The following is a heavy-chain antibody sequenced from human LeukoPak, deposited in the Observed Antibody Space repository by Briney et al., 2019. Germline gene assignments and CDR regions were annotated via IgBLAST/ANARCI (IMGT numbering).Heavy chain of an antibody. V-gene: IGHV4-59*01. J-gene: IGHJ5*02. Sequence: SETLSLTCTVSGGSISSYYWSWIRQPPGKGLEWIGYIYYSGSANYNPSLKSRLTISVDTSKNQFSLKLTSVTAADTAVYYCARVENYGSGSSEYWFDPWGQGTLVTVSS. CDR2: IYYSGSA. D-gene: IGHD3-10*01. CDR3: ARVENYGSGSSEYWFDP. CDR1: GGSISSYY.